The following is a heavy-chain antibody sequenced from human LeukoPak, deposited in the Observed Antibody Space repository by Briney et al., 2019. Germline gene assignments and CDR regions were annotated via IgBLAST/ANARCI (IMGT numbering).Heavy chain of an antibody. J-gene: IGHJ4*02. D-gene: IGHD6-13*01. V-gene: IGHV3-21*01. Sequence: GGSLRLSCVAPGFTFSTYTMNWVRQAPGKGLEWVSSISSSSGYIYYADSVKGRFTISRDNAKNSLYLQVNNLRAEDTAVYYCARGPSSNWSGLDFWGQGTLLTVSS. CDR3: ARGPSSNWSGLDF. CDR2: ISSSSGYI. CDR1: GFTFSTYT.